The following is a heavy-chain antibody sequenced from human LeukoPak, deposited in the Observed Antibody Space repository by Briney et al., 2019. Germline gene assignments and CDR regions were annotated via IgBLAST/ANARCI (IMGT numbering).Heavy chain of an antibody. V-gene: IGHV1-2*06. CDR3: ARSPTPITMVRGVHFDY. Sequence: ASVKVSCKASGYTFTGCYMHWVRQAPGQGLEWMGRINPNSGGTNYAQKFQGRVTMTRDTSISTAYMELSRLRSDDTAVYYCARSPTPITMVRGVHFDYWGQGTLVTVSS. D-gene: IGHD3-10*01. CDR1: GYTFTGCY. J-gene: IGHJ4*02. CDR2: INPNSGGT.